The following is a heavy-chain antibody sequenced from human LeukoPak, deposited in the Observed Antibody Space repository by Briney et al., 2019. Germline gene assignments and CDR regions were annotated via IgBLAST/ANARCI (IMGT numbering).Heavy chain of an antibody. J-gene: IGHJ4*02. Sequence: GGSLRLSCAASGFTFSSYEMNWVRQAPGKGLEWVSGISPNGVITYYADSVKGRFSISRDNSKGTVYLQMNSLRPEDTAVYYCAKDDAWLQYGDWGRGTLVTVSS. D-gene: IGHD5-24*01. CDR2: ISPNGVIT. CDR3: AKDDAWLQYGD. V-gene: IGHV3-23*01. CDR1: GFTFSSYE.